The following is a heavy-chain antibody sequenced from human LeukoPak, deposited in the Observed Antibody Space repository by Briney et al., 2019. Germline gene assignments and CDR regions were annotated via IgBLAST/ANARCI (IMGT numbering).Heavy chain of an antibody. CDR2: ISGDGGST. CDR1: GFTFDDYA. D-gene: IGHD3-3*01. CDR3: AKDFWSGYGLLGFDY. V-gene: IGHV3-43*02. Sequence: PGGSLRLSCAASGFTFDDYAMHWVRQAPGKGLEWVSLISGDGGSTYYADSVKGRFTISRDNSKNSLYLQMNSLRTEDTALYYCAKDFWSGYGLLGFDYWGQGTLVTVSS. J-gene: IGHJ4*02.